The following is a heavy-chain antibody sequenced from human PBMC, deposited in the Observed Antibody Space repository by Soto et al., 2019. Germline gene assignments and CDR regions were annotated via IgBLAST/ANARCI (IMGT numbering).Heavy chain of an antibody. CDR1: GFSLSNARMG. CDR2: IFSNDEK. D-gene: IGHD5-18*01. CDR3: ARIRGYSYFYCYYGMDV. V-gene: IGHV2-26*01. Sequence: QVTLKESGPVLVKPTETLTLTCTVSGFSLSNARMGVSWIRQPPGKALEWLAHIFSNDEKSYSTSLKSRLTISKDTSKRQVVLTMTNMDPVDTATYYCARIRGYSYFYCYYGMDVWGQGTTVTVSS. J-gene: IGHJ6*02.